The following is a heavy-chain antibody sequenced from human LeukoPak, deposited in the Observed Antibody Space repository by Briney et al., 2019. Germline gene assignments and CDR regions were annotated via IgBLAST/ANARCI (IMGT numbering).Heavy chain of an antibody. Sequence: PGRSLRLSCAASGFTFDDYAMHWVRHAPGKGLEWVSGISWNSGSIGYADSVKGRFTISRDNAKNSLYLQMNSLRAEDTALYYCAKDDSGTFDYWGQGTLVTVSS. D-gene: IGHD3/OR15-3a*01. J-gene: IGHJ4*02. CDR3: AKDDSGTFDY. CDR2: ISWNSGSI. V-gene: IGHV3-9*01. CDR1: GFTFDDYA.